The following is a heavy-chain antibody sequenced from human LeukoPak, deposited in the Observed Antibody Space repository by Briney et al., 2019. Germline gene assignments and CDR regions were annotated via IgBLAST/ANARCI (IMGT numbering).Heavy chain of an antibody. CDR2: IKPDGSEK. Sequence: GGSLRLSCAASGFTFSSYWMSWVRQAPGKGLEWVANIKPDGSEKYYVDSVKGRFTTSRDNAKNSLYPQMNSLRVEDTAMYYCARITMVRGARKDDYWGQGTLVTVSS. V-gene: IGHV3-7*01. CDR3: ARITMVRGARKDDY. CDR1: GFTFSSYW. D-gene: IGHD3-10*01. J-gene: IGHJ4*02.